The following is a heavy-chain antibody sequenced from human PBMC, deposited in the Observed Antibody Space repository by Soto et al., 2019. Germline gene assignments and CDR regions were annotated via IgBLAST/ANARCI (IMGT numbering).Heavy chain of an antibody. J-gene: IGHJ5*02. Sequence: ASVKFSCRASRYAFTSYGISWVRQAPGQGHEWIGWISAYNGNTNYAHKLEGRVTMTTDTSTSTAYMELRSLRSDDTAVYYCARLYGAGGIGWFDPGGQGTLVTVSS. V-gene: IGHV1-18*01. D-gene: IGHD3-16*02. CDR2: ISAYNGNT. CDR1: RYAFTSYG. CDR3: ARLYGAGGIGWFDP.